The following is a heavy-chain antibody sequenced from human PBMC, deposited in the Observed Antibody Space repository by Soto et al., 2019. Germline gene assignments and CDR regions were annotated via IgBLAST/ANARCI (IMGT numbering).Heavy chain of an antibody. V-gene: IGHV4-30-4*08. CDR3: AREDDGGDRDYYGLDV. CDR1: GGSISYEYYH. Sequence: QVQLQQSGPGLVKPSQTLSLTCTVSGGSISYEYYHWTWIRQSPGKGLEWIGYIHYSGSIIYNPSFKSRVTISVDTSKNQFSLQLNSVTAADTAVYFCAREDDGGDRDYYGLDVWGQGTTVTVSS. D-gene: IGHD2-21*02. CDR2: IHYSGSI. J-gene: IGHJ6*02.